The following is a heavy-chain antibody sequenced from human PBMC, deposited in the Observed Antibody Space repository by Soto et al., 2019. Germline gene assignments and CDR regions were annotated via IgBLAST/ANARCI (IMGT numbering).Heavy chain of an antibody. CDR2: ISGSGGST. J-gene: IGHJ6*02. D-gene: IGHD2-15*01. Sequence: GGSLRLSCAASGFTFSSYAMSWVRQAPGKGLEWVSAISGSGGSTYYADSVKGRFTISRDNSKNMLYLQMNSLRAEDTAVYYCAKGGYCSGGSCSLYYYGMDVWGQGTTVTVSS. V-gene: IGHV3-23*01. CDR3: AKGGYCSGGSCSLYYYGMDV. CDR1: GFTFSSYA.